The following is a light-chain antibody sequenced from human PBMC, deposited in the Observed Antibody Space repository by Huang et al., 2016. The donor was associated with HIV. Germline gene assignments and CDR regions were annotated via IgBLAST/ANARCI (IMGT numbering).Light chain of an antibody. V-gene: IGKV1-39*01. CDR2: TAS. Sequence: DIQMTQSPSSLSASVGDRVTITCRASQSISSYLNWYQQKPGKAPNLLIYTASSLQSGVPSRFSGSGSGTDFTLTISSLQIEDSATYYCQQSYSTQITFGGGTKVEIK. CDR1: QSISSY. J-gene: IGKJ4*01. CDR3: QQSYSTQIT.